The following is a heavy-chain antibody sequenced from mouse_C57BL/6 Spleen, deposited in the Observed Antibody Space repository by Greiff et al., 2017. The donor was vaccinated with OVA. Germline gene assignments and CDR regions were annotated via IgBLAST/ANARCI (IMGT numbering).Heavy chain of an antibody. CDR3: ASRRGRPGTYFDY. D-gene: IGHD4-1*01. V-gene: IGHV1-54*01. CDR1: GYAFTNYL. J-gene: IGHJ2*01. Sequence: VQLQQSGAELVRPGASVKVSCKASGYAFTNYLMDWVKQRPGHGLEWIGMIHPGSGGPNYNEKFKGKATLPADKSSSTAYMQLSSLTSEDFSVYVGASRRGRPGTYFDYWGQGTTLTVSS. CDR2: IHPGSGGP.